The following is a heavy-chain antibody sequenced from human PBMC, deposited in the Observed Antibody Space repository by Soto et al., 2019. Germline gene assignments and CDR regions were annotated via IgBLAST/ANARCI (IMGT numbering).Heavy chain of an antibody. Sequence: SETLSLTCTVSGGSITSNAYYWGWIRQPPGKGLEWLGYIYYSGSASYNPSLKSRVTMSVDTSKNQFSLKLSSVTAADTAVYYCARRPKRGSYSWCFDYWCQGTLVTVSS. V-gene: IGHV4-39*01. CDR3: ARRPKRGSYSWCFDY. J-gene: IGHJ4*02. D-gene: IGHD1-26*01. CDR2: IYYSGSA. CDR1: GGSITSNAYY.